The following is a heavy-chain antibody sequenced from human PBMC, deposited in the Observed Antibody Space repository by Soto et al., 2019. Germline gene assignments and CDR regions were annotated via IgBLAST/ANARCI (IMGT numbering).Heavy chain of an antibody. CDR3: ASLTMIRGRPF. D-gene: IGHD3-10*01. J-gene: IGHJ4*02. V-gene: IGHV4-4*02. CDR1: GGSLSSSFW. Sequence: SETLSLTCAVSGGSLSSSFWWSWVRQPPGKGLEWIGEIYHSENTNYNPSLKRRVSISADKSKNQFSLKLTSVTAADTAVYYCASLTMIRGRPFWGQGTLVTVSS. CDR2: IYHSENT.